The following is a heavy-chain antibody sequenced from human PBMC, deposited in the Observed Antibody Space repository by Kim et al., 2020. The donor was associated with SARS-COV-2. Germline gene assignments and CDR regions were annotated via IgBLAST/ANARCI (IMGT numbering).Heavy chain of an antibody. CDR2: IYPGDSDT. Sequence: GESLKISCKGSGYSFTSYWIGWVRQMPGKGLEWMGIIYPGDSDTRYSPSFQGQVTISADKSISTAYLQWSSLKASDTAMYYCASSPPTVTDQFDYWGQGTLVTVSS. J-gene: IGHJ4*02. D-gene: IGHD4-17*01. V-gene: IGHV5-51*01. CDR3: ASSPPTVTDQFDY. CDR1: GYSFTSYW.